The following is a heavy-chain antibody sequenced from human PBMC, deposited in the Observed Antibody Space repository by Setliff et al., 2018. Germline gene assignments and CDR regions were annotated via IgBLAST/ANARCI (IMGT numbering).Heavy chain of an antibody. Sequence: SETLSLTCAVSGGSISSSNWWSWVRQPPGKGLEWIGEINHSGSTNYNPSLESRVTISVDTSKNQFSLKLSSVTAADTAVYYCARRHYDSSGYFNKWGQGTLVTVSS. CDR1: GGSISSSNW. CDR3: ARRHYDSSGYFNK. D-gene: IGHD3-22*01. J-gene: IGHJ4*02. V-gene: IGHV4-4*02. CDR2: INHSGST.